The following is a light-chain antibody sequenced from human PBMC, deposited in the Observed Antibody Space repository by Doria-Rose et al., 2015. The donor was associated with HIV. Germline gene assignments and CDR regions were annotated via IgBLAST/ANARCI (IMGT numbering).Light chain of an antibody. CDR2: DAS. J-gene: IGKJ4*01. Sequence: TQSPASLAVSPGQRATITCRASESVSTYLAWYQQKPGQAPRLLIYDASNRATGIPARFSGSGSGADFTLTISSLEPEDFAVYYCQQHSNWLTFGGGTKVEIK. CDR3: QQHSNWLT. V-gene: IGKV3-11*01. CDR1: ESVSTY.